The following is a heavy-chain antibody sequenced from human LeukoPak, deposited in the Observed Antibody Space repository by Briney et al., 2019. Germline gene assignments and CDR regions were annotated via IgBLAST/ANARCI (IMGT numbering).Heavy chain of an antibody. D-gene: IGHD4-17*01. CDR3: AKDLSTVFDALNI. CDR2: ISGDGATT. Sequence: GGSLRLSCAASGFTFDDYAMHWVRQAPGKGLEWVSLISGDGATTYYAASVEGRFTISRDNKKNFLYLQMNNLGTEDTALFYCAKDLSTVFDALNIWGQGTLVTVSS. CDR1: GFTFDDYA. V-gene: IGHV3-43*02. J-gene: IGHJ3*02.